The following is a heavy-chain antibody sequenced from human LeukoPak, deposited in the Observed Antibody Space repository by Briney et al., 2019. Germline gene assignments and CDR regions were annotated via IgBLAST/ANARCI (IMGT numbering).Heavy chain of an antibody. CDR2: IYYSGST. D-gene: IGHD1-26*01. Sequence: SETLSLTCTVSGGSISSSSYYWGWLRQPPGTGLEWIGSIYYSGSTYYNPSLKSRVNISVDTSKNQFSLKLSSVTAADTAVYYCARVSVGANDYWGQGTLVTVAS. V-gene: IGHV4-39*07. CDR1: GGSISSSSYY. CDR3: ARVSVGANDY. J-gene: IGHJ4*02.